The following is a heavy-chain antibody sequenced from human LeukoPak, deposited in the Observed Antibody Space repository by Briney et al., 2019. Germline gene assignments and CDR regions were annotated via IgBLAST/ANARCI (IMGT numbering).Heavy chain of an antibody. CDR3: ARAPIFWSGYSLFDH. CDR2: IYHSGST. D-gene: IGHD3-3*01. CDR1: GGSISSGGYP. J-gene: IGHJ5*02. V-gene: IGHV4-30-2*01. Sequence: SETLSLTCAVSGGSISSGGYPWRWIRQPPGKGLEWIGYIYHSGSTYYNPSLKSRVTISVDRSKNQFSLKLSSVTAAGTAVYYCARAPIFWSGYSLFDHWGQGTLVTVSS.